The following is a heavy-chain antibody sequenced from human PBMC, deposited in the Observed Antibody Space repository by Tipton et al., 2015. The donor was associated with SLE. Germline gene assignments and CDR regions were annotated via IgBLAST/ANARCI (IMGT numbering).Heavy chain of an antibody. CDR3: ARGRAQQPSTVH. CDR2: IIPIIGIT. CDR1: GDTFNTYA. J-gene: IGHJ4*02. V-gene: IGHV1-69*01. Sequence: QVQLVQSGPEVREPGSSVKVSCKASGDTFNTYAFTWVRQAPGQGLEWMGAIIPIIGITKYAQDFQDRVTIRTDESTNTAYMELTSLTSDDTAVYLCARGRAQQPSTVHWGQATL. D-gene: IGHD6-13*01.